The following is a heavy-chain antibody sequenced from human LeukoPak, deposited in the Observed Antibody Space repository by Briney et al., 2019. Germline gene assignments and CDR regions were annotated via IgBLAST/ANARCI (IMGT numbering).Heavy chain of an antibody. J-gene: IGHJ6*03. V-gene: IGHV1-2*02. CDR2: INPNSGGT. D-gene: IGHD5-18*01. CDR1: GYTFTGYY. Sequence: ASAKVSCKASGYTFTGYYMHWVRQAPGQGLEWMGWINPNSGGTNYAQKFQGRVTMTRDTSISTAYMELSRLRSDDTAVYYCARDQWIQRCCYYMDVWGKGTTVTVS. CDR3: ARDQWIQRCCYYMDV.